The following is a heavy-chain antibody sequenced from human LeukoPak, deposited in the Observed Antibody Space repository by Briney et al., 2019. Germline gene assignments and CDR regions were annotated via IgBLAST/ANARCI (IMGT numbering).Heavy chain of an antibody. V-gene: IGHV3-23*01. D-gene: IGHD2-2*01. CDR2: ISGSGGST. CDR1: GFTFSSYA. J-gene: IGHJ6*03. Sequence: PGGSLRLSCAASGFTFSSYAMSWVRQAPGKGLEWVSAISGSGGSTYYADSVKGRFTISRDNSKNTLYLQMNSLRAEDTAVYYCAKDGSVVPAAPMDVWGKGTTVTISS. CDR3: AKDGSVVPAAPMDV.